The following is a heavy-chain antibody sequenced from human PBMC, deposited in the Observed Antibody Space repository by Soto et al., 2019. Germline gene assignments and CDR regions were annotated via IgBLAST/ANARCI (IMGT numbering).Heavy chain of an antibody. J-gene: IGHJ5*02. CDR2: ISGSGGST. CDR1: GFTFSSYA. Sequence: GGSLRLSCAASGFTFSSYAMSWVRQAPGKGLEWVSAISGSGGSTYYADSVKGRFTISRDNSKNTLYLQMNSLRAEDTAIYYCAKDPCSGGSCFYNWFDPWGQGTLVTVSS. V-gene: IGHV3-23*01. D-gene: IGHD2-15*01. CDR3: AKDPCSGGSCFYNWFDP.